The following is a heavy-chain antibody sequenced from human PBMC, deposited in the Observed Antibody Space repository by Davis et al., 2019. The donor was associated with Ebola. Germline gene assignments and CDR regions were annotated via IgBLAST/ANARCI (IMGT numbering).Heavy chain of an antibody. V-gene: IGHV1-2*04. J-gene: IGHJ6*02. Sequence: ASVKVSCKASGYTFTGYYMHWVRQAPGQGLEWMGWINPNSGGTNYAQKFQGWVTMTRDTSISTAYMELSRLRSDDTAVYYCARAVVGDYDGYYYYGMDVWGQGTTVTVSS. CDR2: INPNSGGT. CDR1: GYTFTGYY. CDR3: ARAVVGDYDGYYYYGMDV. D-gene: IGHD4-23*01.